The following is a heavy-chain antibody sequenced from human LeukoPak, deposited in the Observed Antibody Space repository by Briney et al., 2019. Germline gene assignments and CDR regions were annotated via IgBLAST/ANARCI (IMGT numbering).Heavy chain of an antibody. D-gene: IGHD3-22*01. CDR3: ARSYYDSGGYYVKDDAFDI. J-gene: IGHJ3*02. CDR2: ISSSSSYI. Sequence: GGSLRLSCAASGFTFSSYSMNWVRQAPGKGLEWVSSISSSSSYIYYADSVKGRFTISRDNAKNSLYLQMNSLRAEDTAVYYCARSYYDSGGYYVKDDAFDIWGQGTMVTVSS. CDR1: GFTFSSYS. V-gene: IGHV3-21*01.